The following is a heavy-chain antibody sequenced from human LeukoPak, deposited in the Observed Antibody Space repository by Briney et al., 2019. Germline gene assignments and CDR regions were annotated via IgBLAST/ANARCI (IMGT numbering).Heavy chain of an antibody. CDR2: IWYDGSNK. CDR3: ARVRTVTNPHVYDYYGMDV. Sequence: GRSLRLSCAASGFTFSSYGMHWVRQAPGRGLEWVAVIWYDGSNKYYAESVKGRFTISRDNSKNTLYLQMNSLRAEDTAVYYCARVRTVTNPHVYDYYGMDVWGQGTTVTVSS. J-gene: IGHJ6*02. D-gene: IGHD4-17*01. CDR1: GFTFSSYG. V-gene: IGHV3-33*01.